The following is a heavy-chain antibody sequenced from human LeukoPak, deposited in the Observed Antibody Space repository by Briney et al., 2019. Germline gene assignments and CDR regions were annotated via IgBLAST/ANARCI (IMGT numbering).Heavy chain of an antibody. J-gene: IGHJ5*02. D-gene: IGHD3-22*01. CDR1: GGSISSGGYY. V-gene: IGHV4-31*03. CDR2: IHYSGST. CDR3: ARDPYYYDRSGGFDP. Sequence: SETLSLTCTVSGGSISSGGYYWSWIRQHPGKGLEWIGYIHYSGSTYYNPSLKSRVTISVDTSKNQFSLKLSSVTAADTAVYFCARDPYYYDRSGGFDPWGQGTLVTVSS.